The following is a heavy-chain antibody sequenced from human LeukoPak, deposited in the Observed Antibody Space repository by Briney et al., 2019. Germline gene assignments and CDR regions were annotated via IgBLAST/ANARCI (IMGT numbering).Heavy chain of an antibody. Sequence: GGSLRLSCGASGFTFNHYGMHWVRQAPGKGLEWVAFIRYDGNAQFYADSVRGRFTFSRDNSKNTLYLQMNSLRAEDTAVYYCAKTPWTNYGSFDYWGQGTLVTVSS. D-gene: IGHD3-10*01. CDR2: IRYDGNAQ. CDR1: GFTFNHYG. CDR3: AKTPWTNYGSFDY. V-gene: IGHV3-30*02. J-gene: IGHJ4*02.